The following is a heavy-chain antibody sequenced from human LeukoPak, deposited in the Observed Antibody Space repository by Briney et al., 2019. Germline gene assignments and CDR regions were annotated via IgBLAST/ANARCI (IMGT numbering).Heavy chain of an antibody. D-gene: IGHD1-26*01. J-gene: IGHJ4*02. Sequence: GGSLRLSCAASGFTLTNYGMHWGRQAPGKGLEWVAIVSYDGSNKYYTDSVKGRFTISRDNSKNTLYLQMNSLRAGDTAVYYCAKGASGSHFDYWGQGTLVTVSS. V-gene: IGHV3-30*18. CDR1: GFTLTNYG. CDR3: AKGASGSHFDY. CDR2: VSYDGSNK.